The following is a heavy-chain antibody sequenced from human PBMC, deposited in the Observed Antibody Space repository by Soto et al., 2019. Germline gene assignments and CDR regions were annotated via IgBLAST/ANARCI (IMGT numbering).Heavy chain of an antibody. CDR2: IYPGDSDT. V-gene: IGHV5-51*01. CDR1: GYSFTSYW. J-gene: IGHJ4*02. CDR3: ARQDYDYVWGSYRYIPTGFDY. Sequence: RGESLKISCKGSGYSFTSYWIGWVRQMPGKGLEWMGIIYPGDSDTRYSPSFQGQVTISADKSISTAYLQWSSLKASDTAMYYCARQDYDYVWGSYRYIPTGFDYWGQGTLVTVSS. D-gene: IGHD3-16*02.